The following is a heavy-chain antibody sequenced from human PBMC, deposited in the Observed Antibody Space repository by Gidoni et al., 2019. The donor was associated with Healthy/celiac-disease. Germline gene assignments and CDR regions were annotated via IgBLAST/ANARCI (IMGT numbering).Heavy chain of an antibody. CDR1: GFTFSSYG. D-gene: IGHD1-26*01. V-gene: IGHV3-33*01. J-gene: IGHJ4*02. CDR2: IWYDGSNK. Sequence: QVQLVESGGGVVQPGRSLRLSCAASGFTFSSYGMHWVRQAPGKGLEWVAVIWYDGSNKYYADSVKGRFTISRDNSKNTLYLQMNSLRAEDTAVYYCARDRTGGEPPDYWGQGTLVTVSS. CDR3: ARDRTGGEPPDY.